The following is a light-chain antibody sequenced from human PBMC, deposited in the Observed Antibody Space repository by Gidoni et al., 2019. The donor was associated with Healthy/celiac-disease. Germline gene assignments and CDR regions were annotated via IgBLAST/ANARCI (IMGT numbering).Light chain of an antibody. CDR3: CSYAGSYTLV. CDR2: DFS. CDR1: SSDVVGYNY. Sequence: QSALTQPRSVSGSPGQSVTISCTGTSSDVVGYNYVSWYQPHPGKAPKLMIYDFSKRPSGVPDRFSGSKSGNTASLTISWLQAEDKADYYCCSYAGSYTLVFGGGTKLTVL. J-gene: IGLJ3*02. V-gene: IGLV2-11*01.